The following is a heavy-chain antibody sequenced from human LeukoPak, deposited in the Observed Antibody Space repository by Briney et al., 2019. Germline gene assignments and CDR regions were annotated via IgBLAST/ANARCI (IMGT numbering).Heavy chain of an antibody. V-gene: IGHV3-43D*03. D-gene: IGHD2/OR15-2a*01. CDR1: GFTFDDYA. CDR2: IGWDGGST. CDR3: AKGEYRSNYYFDY. Sequence: GGSLRLSCAASGFTFDDYAMHWVRQAPGRGLEWVSLIGWDGGSTYYADSVKGRFTIFRDNSKNSLYLQMNSLRAEDTALYYCAKGEYRSNYYFDYWGQGTLVTVSS. J-gene: IGHJ4*02.